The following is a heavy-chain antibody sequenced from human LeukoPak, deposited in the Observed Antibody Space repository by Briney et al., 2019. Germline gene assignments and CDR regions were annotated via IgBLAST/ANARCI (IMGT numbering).Heavy chain of an antibody. CDR2: ISYDGSNK. D-gene: IGHD3-10*01. V-gene: IGHV3-30-3*01. J-gene: IGHJ4*02. CDR3: ARSPYYYGSGSYSFDY. CDR1: VFTLSSYA. Sequence: GGSLRLSRAASVFTLSSYAMHWVRQAPGKGLERVAVISYDGSNKYYADSVKGRFTISRDNSKNTLYLQMNSLRAEDTAVYYCARSPYYYGSGSYSFDYWGQGTLVTVSS.